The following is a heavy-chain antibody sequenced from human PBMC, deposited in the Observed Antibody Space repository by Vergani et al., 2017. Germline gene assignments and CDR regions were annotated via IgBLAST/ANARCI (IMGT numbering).Heavy chain of an antibody. Sequence: QVQLQQWGAGLLKPSETLSLTCAVHGGSFSGYYWSWIRQPPGKGLEWIGEINHSGSTNYNPSLKSRVTISVDTSKNQFSLKLSSVTAADTAVYYCARGGPERHNYYGSGRPSYYYYYYGMDVWGQGTTVTVSS. V-gene: IGHV4-34*01. D-gene: IGHD3-10*01. CDR3: ARGGPERHNYYGSGRPSYYYYYYGMDV. J-gene: IGHJ6*02. CDR2: INHSGST. CDR1: GGSFSGYY.